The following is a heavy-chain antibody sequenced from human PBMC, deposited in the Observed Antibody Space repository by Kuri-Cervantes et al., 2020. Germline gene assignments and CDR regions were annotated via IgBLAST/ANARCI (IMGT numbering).Heavy chain of an antibody. J-gene: IGHJ6*03. D-gene: IGHD2-15*01. CDR3: ARRRGYCSGGSCYGYYYYYMDV. CDR1: GYSICSGYY. Sequence: SETLSLTCAVLGYSICSGYYWGWIRQPPGKGLEWIGYIYYSGSTNYNPSLKSRVTISVDTSKNQFSLKLSSVTAADTAVYYCARRRGYCSGGSCYGYYYYYMDVWGKGTTVTVSS. V-gene: IGHV4-38-2*01. CDR2: IYYSGST.